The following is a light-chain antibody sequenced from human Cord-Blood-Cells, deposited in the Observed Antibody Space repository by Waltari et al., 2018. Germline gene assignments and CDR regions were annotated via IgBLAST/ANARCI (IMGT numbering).Light chain of an antibody. J-gene: IGLJ3*02. CDR2: QDS. CDR1: KLGDKA. Sequence: SYELTQPPSVSVSPGQTASITCSGDKLGDKAACWYQQKPGQSPVLVPYQDSKRPSGIPERFTGSNSGNTATLTISGTQAMDEADYYCQAWDSSTAVFGGGTKLTVL. V-gene: IGLV3-1*01. CDR3: QAWDSSTAV.